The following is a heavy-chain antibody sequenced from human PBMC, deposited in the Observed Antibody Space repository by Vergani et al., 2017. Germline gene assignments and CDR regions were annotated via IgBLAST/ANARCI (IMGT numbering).Heavy chain of an antibody. CDR1: GYTFTSYY. D-gene: IGHD5-24*01. J-gene: IGHJ3*02. CDR2: INPSGCST. V-gene: IGHV1-46*01. CDR3: ARDLRKMAKIRRFAFDI. Sequence: QVQLVQSGAEVKKPGASVKVSCKASGYTFTSYYMHWVRQAPGQGLEWMGIINPSGCSTSYAQKFQGRVTMTRVTSPSTVYMELSSLSSEDTGVYYCARDLRKMAKIRRFAFDIWGQGTMVTVSS.